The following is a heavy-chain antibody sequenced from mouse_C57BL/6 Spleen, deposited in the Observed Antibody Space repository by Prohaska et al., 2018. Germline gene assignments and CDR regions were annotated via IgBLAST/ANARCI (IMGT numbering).Heavy chain of an antibody. CDR1: GYTFTDYY. J-gene: IGHJ2*01. CDR3: ARSVYYGYYFDY. V-gene: IGHV1-26*01. Sequence: PGASVKISCKASGYTFTDYYMNWVKQSHGKSLEWIGDINPNNGGTSYNQKFKGKATLTVDKSSSTAYMELRSLTSEDSAVYYCARSVYYGYYFDYWGQGTTLTVSS. D-gene: IGHD1-1*01. CDR2: INPNNGGT.